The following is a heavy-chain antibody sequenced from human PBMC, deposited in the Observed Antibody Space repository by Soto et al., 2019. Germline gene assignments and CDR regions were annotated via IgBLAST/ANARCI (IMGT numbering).Heavy chain of an antibody. CDR3: ARGRWTQTTADYYLDY. CDR1: GYTFSGNA. D-gene: IGHD1-1*01. V-gene: IGHV1-3*01. CDR2: IDANNGRT. J-gene: IGHJ4*02. Sequence: QVQLVQSGAEVKKPGASVRLSCKASGYTFSGNAIHWVRQAPGQRPEWMGWIDANNGRTKYSERFQGRITITRDTSATTAYMELSGLIPDDTAVYLCARGRWTQTTADYYLDYWGQGALVTVSS.